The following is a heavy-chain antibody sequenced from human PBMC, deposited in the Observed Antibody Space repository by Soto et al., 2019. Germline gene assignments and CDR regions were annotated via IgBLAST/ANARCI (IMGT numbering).Heavy chain of an antibody. V-gene: IGHV3-74*01. J-gene: IGHJ4*02. Sequence: PGGSLRLSCEASGFTLNYYWMHWVRQAPGQGLVWVSGINSAGSDISYADSVKGRFTVSRDNARNTLYLQMNSVRAEDTAVYYCAREVTSNSGSYTLYWGQEVRFTVSS. D-gene: IGHD3-10*01. CDR2: INSAGSDI. CDR3: AREVTSNSGSYTLY. CDR1: GFTLNYYW.